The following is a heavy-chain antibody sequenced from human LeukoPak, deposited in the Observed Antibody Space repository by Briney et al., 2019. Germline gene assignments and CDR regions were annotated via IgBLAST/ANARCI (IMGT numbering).Heavy chain of an antibody. D-gene: IGHD3-10*01. CDR3: ARQGSYYYGSGTYYNGHFDH. J-gene: IGHJ4*02. CDR1: GGSISSSSYY. CDR2: IYYSGSA. Sequence: PSETLSLTCTVSGGSISSSSYYWGWIRQPPGKGLEWIGSIYYSGSAFYNPSLKSRVTISVDTAKNQFSLKLTSVTAADTAVYYCARQGSYYYGSGTYYNGHFDHWAQGTLVTVSS. V-gene: IGHV4-39*01.